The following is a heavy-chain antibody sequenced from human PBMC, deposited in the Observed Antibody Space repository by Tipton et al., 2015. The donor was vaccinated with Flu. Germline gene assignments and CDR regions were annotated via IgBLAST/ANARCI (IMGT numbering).Heavy chain of an antibody. CDR3: ASVVRATSVDY. J-gene: IGHJ4*02. Sequence: QVQLVQSGPEVKKSGASVRVACKASGYRFSDSYMHWVRQAPGQGLQWMGWMNPSGGGTSYAQEFQGRFTMTWDTSISTAYIELSGLRFDDTAVYYCASVVRATSVDYWGQGTLVIVSS. D-gene: IGHD1-26*01. CDR1: GYRFSDSY. CDR2: MNPSGGGT. V-gene: IGHV1-2*02.